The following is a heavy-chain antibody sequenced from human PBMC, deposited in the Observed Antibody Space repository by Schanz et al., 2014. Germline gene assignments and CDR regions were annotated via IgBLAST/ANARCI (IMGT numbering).Heavy chain of an antibody. D-gene: IGHD3-10*01. CDR2: ISYHGSER. J-gene: IGHJ5*02. CDR1: GFSFSDYG. CDR3: AKDQLANYRGSGYNWFDP. V-gene: IGHV3-30*18. Sequence: QVQLVESGGGVVQPGRSLRLSCAGSGFSFSDYGMHWVRQAPGRGLEWVAVISYHGSERYYADSVKGRFTISRDNSKNTLYLQMNSLRADDTAVYYCAKDQLANYRGSGYNWFDPWGQGTLVTVSS.